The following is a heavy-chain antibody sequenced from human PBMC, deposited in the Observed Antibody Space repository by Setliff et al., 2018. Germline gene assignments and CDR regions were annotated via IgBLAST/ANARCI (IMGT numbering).Heavy chain of an antibody. CDR3: ATDGPVLNGDYIS. CDR2: IYQNGIT. Sequence: TPETLSLTCSVSGASISTTYYYWDWIRQSPEKGLEWIGTIYQNGITYYNPSVKSRVTISVDKSKNQFSLSLRSVAAADTAVYYCATDGPVLNGDYISWGQGTLVTV. D-gene: IGHD3-10*01. V-gene: IGHV4-39*07. CDR1: GASISTTYYY. J-gene: IGHJ5*02.